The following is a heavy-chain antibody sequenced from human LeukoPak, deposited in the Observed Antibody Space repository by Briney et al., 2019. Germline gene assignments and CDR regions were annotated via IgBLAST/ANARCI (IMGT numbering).Heavy chain of an antibody. V-gene: IGHV1-69*13. CDR3: SRVDRNSSCPYEY. D-gene: IGHD6-6*01. J-gene: IGHJ4*02. CDR2: IIPIFGTA. Sequence: SVKVSCSASGGTFSIAAISWLRQAPGQGLEWMGGIIPIFGTANYAQKFQGRVTITADESTSTAYMELSSLRSEDTAVYYCSRVDRNSSCPYEYWGQGTLVTVSS. CDR1: GGTFSIAA.